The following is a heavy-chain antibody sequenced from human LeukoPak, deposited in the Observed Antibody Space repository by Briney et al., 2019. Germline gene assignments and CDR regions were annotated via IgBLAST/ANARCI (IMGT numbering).Heavy chain of an antibody. J-gene: IGHJ4*02. CDR1: GGSFSGYY. D-gene: IGHD3-3*01. CDR3: ARQGRVGYDFWSGYYFDY. Sequence: TTSETLSLTCAVYGGSFSGYYWSWIRRPPGKGLEWIGEINHSGSTNYNPSLKSRVTISVDTSKNQFSLKLSSVTAADTAVYYCARQGRVGYDFWSGYYFDYWGQGTLVTVSS. CDR2: INHSGST. V-gene: IGHV4-34*01.